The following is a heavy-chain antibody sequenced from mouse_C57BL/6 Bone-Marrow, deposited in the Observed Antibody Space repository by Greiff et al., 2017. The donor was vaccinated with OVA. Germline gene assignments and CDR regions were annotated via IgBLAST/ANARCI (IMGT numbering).Heavy chain of an antibody. CDR2: IYPRSGNT. CDR1: GYTFTSSG. J-gene: IGHJ4*01. CDR3: ARSGGNYAMDY. V-gene: IGHV1-81*01. Sequence: QVQLQQSGAELARPGASVKLSCKASGYTFTSSGISWVKQRTGQGLEWIGEIYPRSGNTYYNEKFKGKATLTADKSSSTAYMELRSLTSEDSAVYFCARSGGNYAMDYWGQGTSVTVSS.